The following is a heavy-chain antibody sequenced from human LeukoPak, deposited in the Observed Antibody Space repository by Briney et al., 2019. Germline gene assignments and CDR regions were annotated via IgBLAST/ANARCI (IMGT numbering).Heavy chain of an antibody. D-gene: IGHD3-22*01. CDR1: GFTFSSYG. J-gene: IGHJ3*02. CDR3: AKASMIVVAPNDAFDI. CDR2: ISYDGSNK. V-gene: IGHV3-30*18. Sequence: GGSLRLSCAASGFTFSSYGMHWVRQAPGKGLEWVAVISYDGSNKYYADSVKGRFTISRDNSKNPLYLQMNSLRAEDTAVYYCAKASMIVVAPNDAFDIWGRGTMVTVSS.